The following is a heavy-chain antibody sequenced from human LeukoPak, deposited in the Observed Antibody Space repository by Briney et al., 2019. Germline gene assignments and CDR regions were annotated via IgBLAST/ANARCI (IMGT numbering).Heavy chain of an antibody. V-gene: IGHV3-7*01. D-gene: IGHD2-2*01. Sequence: GGSLRLSCAASGFTFSSYWMSWVRQAPGKGLGWVANIKQDGSEKYYVDSVKGRFTISRDNAKNSLYLQMNSLRAEDTAVYYCARDWGYCSSTSCSHFDYWGQGTLVTVSS. J-gene: IGHJ4*02. CDR2: IKQDGSEK. CDR3: ARDWGYCSSTSCSHFDY. CDR1: GFTFSSYW.